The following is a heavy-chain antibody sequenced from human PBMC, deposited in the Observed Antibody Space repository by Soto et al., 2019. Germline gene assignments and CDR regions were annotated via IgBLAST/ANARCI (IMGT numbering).Heavy chain of an antibody. CDR1: GFTFSSYA. CDR2: ISYDGSNK. CDR3: ARGVGAAYYYYYDMDV. J-gene: IGHJ6*01. D-gene: IGHD2-15*01. V-gene: IGHV3-30-3*01. Sequence: QVQLVESGGGVVQPGRSLRLSCAASGFTFSSYAMHWVRQAPGKGLEWVAVISYDGSNKYYADSVKGRFTISRDNSKNTLYLQMNSLRAEDTAVYYCARGVGAAYYYYYDMDVWGQGTTVTVAS.